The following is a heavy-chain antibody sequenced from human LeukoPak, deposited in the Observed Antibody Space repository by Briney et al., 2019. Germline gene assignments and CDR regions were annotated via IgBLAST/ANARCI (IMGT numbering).Heavy chain of an antibody. CDR2: IYYSGST. CDR1: GGSFSSYY. J-gene: IGHJ4*02. CDR3: ARDAYCGGDCYID. D-gene: IGHD2-21*02. V-gene: IGHV4-59*12. Sequence: SETLSLTCTVSGGSFSSYYWSWIRQPPGKGLEWIGYIYYSGSTNYNPSLKSRVTISVDTSKNQFSLKLSSVTAADTAVYYCARDAYCGGDCYIDWGQGTLVTVSS.